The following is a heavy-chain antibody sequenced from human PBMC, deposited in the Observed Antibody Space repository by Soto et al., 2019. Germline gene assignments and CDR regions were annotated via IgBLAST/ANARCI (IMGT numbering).Heavy chain of an antibody. CDR2: ISYDGSNK. D-gene: IGHD3-16*02. CDR1: GFTFSSYA. J-gene: IGHJ4*02. V-gene: IGHV3-30-3*01. CDR3: AKVMITFGGVIAPFDY. Sequence: PGGSLRLSCAASGFTFSSYAMHWVRQAPGKGLEWVAVISYDGSNKYYADSVKGRFTISRDNSKNTLYLQMNSLRAEDTAVYYCAKVMITFGGVIAPFDYWGQGTLVTVSS.